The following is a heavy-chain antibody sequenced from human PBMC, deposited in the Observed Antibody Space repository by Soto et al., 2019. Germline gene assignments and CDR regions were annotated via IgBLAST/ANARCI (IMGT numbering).Heavy chain of an antibody. Sequence: GGSLRLSCTASGFTFSIYWMHWVRQVPGKGLVWVSHINSDGSSTTYADSVKGRCTISRDNAKNTLYLQMNSLRAEDTAVYYCARDKGSSNWHSFDYWGQGTLVTVSS. CDR1: GFTFSIYW. D-gene: IGHD2-2*01. CDR3: ARDKGSSNWHSFDY. CDR2: INSDGSST. V-gene: IGHV3-74*01. J-gene: IGHJ4*02.